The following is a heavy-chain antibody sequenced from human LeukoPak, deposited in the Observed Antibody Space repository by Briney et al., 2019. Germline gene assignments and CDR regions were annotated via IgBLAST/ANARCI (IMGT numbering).Heavy chain of an antibody. CDR2: IYYSGDT. CDR3: ARHFSTSWYSLDY. D-gene: IGHD2-2*01. V-gene: IGHV4-59*08. CDR1: GGSISSYY. Sequence: PSETLSLTCTVSGGSISSYYWSWIRQPPGKGLEWIGCIYYSGDTNYNPSLKSRVTISVDTSKNQFSLKLSSVTAADTALYYCARHFSTSWYSLDYWGQGILVTVSS. J-gene: IGHJ4*02.